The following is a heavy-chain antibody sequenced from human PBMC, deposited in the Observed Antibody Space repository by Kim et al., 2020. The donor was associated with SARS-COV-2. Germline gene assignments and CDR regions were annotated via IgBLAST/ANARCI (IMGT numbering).Heavy chain of an antibody. J-gene: IGHJ4*02. D-gene: IGHD5-12*01. V-gene: IGHV4-59*13. Sequence: SETLSLTCTVSGGSISSYYWSWIRQPPGKGLEWIGYIYYSGSTNYNPSLKSRVTISVDTSKNQFSLKLSSVTAADTAVYYCARSVGRWLPPGYWGQGTLVTVSS. CDR1: GGSISSYY. CDR2: IYYSGST. CDR3: ARSVGRWLPPGY.